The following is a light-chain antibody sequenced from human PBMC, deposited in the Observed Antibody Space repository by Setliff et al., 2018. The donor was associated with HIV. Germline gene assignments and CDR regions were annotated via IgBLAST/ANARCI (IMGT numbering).Light chain of an antibody. CDR3: SSYAITNTLP. CDR1: SSDVGGYSH. Sequence: QSALTQPASVSGSPGQSITISCTGTSSDVGGYSHVSWYQQHPGKAPKLIISEVRNRPSGISSRFSGSKSGNTASLTISGLQAEDEAEYYCSSYAITNTLPFGTGTKVTVL. V-gene: IGLV2-14*01. J-gene: IGLJ1*01. CDR2: EVR.